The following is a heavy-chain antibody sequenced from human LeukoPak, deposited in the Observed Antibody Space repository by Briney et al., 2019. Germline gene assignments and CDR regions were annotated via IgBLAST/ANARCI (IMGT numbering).Heavy chain of an antibody. Sequence: GGSLRLSCAASELTFNYYGMSWVRQAPGKGLEWVSAISGSGGSTYYADSVKGRFTISRDNSKNTLYLQMNSLRAEDTAVYYCAKAGHYDILTGYYFDYWGQGTLVTVSS. V-gene: IGHV3-23*01. CDR1: ELTFNYYG. CDR2: ISGSGGST. J-gene: IGHJ4*02. CDR3: AKAGHYDILTGYYFDY. D-gene: IGHD3-9*01.